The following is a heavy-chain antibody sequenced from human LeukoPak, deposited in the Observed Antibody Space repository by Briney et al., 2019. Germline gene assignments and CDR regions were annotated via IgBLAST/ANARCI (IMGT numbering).Heavy chain of an antibody. CDR2: INSDGSST. Sequence: GSLRLSCAASGFTFSDYYMSWIRQAPGKGLVWVSRINSDGSSTSYADSVKGRFTISRDNAKNTLYLQMNSLRAEDTAVYYCARGRNYDFWSGYYTWFDPWGQGTLVTVSS. CDR1: GFTFSDYY. CDR3: ARGRNYDFWSGYYTWFDP. D-gene: IGHD3-3*01. V-gene: IGHV3-74*01. J-gene: IGHJ5*02.